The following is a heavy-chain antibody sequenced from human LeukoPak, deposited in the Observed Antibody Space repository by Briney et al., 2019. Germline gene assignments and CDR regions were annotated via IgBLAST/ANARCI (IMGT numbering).Heavy chain of an antibody. CDR3: ARSLSGGSPFDY. V-gene: IGHV1-46*01. J-gene: IGHJ4*02. Sequence: ASVKVSCKASGYTFTSYYIHWVRQAPGQGLEWMGIINPSGGSTSYAQKFQGRVTMTRDMSTSTVYMELSSLRSEDTAVYYCARSLSGGSPFDYWGQGTLVTVSS. CDR2: INPSGGST. CDR1: GYTFTSYY. D-gene: IGHD2-15*01.